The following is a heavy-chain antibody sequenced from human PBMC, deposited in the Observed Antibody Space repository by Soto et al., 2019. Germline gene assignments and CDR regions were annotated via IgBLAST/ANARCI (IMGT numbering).Heavy chain of an antibody. Sequence: SETPSLTFTVSGGTISSLDYYRSWIRQPPGKGLEWIGYIYYSGSTNYNPSLKSRVTISVDTSKNQFSLKLSSVTAADTAVYYCARGGPNTIFGVVSYNWFDPWGQGTLVTVTS. CDR1: GGTISSLDYY. CDR3: ARGGPNTIFGVVSYNWFDP. D-gene: IGHD3-3*01. CDR2: IYYSGST. J-gene: IGHJ5*02. V-gene: IGHV4-61*08.